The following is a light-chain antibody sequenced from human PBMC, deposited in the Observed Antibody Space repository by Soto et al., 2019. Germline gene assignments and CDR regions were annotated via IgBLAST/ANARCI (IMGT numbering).Light chain of an antibody. CDR1: SSNIGAGYD. CDR3: LSFDSSLSVV. J-gene: IGLJ2*01. Sequence: QSVLTQPPSVSGAPGQRVTISCTGSSSNIGAGYDVHWYQQLPGRAPKLLIYGNTNRPSGVPDRFSGSKSGTSASLAITGLQAEDEAYYYYLSFDSSLSVVFGGGTQMTVL. V-gene: IGLV1-40*01. CDR2: GNT.